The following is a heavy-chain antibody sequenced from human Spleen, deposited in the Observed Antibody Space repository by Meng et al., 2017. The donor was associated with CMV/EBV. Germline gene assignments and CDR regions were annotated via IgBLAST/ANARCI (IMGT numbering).Heavy chain of an antibody. Sequence: GGSLRLSCAVSGFTFDDYAMYWVRQAPGKGLEWVSGISSDGGDIAYADSVKGRFTISRDNAKNSLYLQMNSLRSEDTAFYHCAKGFGITIFGIFALWGQGTLVTVSS. CDR3: AKGFGITIFGIFAL. CDR1: GFTFDDYA. J-gene: IGHJ4*02. V-gene: IGHV3-9*01. D-gene: IGHD3-3*01. CDR2: ISSDGGDI.